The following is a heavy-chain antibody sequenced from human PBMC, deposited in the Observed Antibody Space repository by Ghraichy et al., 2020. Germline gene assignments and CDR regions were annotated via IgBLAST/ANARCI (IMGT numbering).Heavy chain of an antibody. Sequence: GGSLRLSCAASGFTFSNYAMSWVRQAPGKGLEWVSTISGTGGSTYYTDSVKGRFTISRDNSKNILYLQMNSLRAEDTAIYFCAKRPDFGDTDYWGQGTLVTVSS. CDR1: GFTFSNYA. CDR2: ISGTGGST. V-gene: IGHV3-23*01. D-gene: IGHD2-21*02. CDR3: AKRPDFGDTDY. J-gene: IGHJ4*02.